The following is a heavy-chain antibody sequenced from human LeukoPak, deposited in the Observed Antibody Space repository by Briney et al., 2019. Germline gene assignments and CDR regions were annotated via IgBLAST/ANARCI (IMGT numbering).Heavy chain of an antibody. CDR1: GFTFSSYA. V-gene: IGHV3-30-3*01. Sequence: GGSLRLSCAASGFTFSSYAMHWVRQAPGKGLEWVAVISYDGSNKYYADSVKGRFTISRDNSNNTLYLQMNSLKTEDTAVYYCASVVVVTAIHDYWGQGTPVTVSS. CDR2: ISYDGSNK. D-gene: IGHD2-21*02. CDR3: ASVVVVTAIHDY. J-gene: IGHJ4*02.